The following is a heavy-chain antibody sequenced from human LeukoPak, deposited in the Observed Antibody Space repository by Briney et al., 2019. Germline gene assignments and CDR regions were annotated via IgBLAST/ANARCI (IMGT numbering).Heavy chain of an antibody. Sequence: GESLKISCKDSGYSFTSYWIGWVRQMPGKGLEWMGIIYPGDSDTRYSPSFQGQVTISADKSISTAYLQWSSLKASDTAMYYCARQSAIIYGDYVESKGMDVWGQGTTVSVSS. CDR3: ARQSAIIYGDYVESKGMDV. J-gene: IGHJ6*02. CDR1: GYSFTSYW. CDR2: IYPGDSDT. D-gene: IGHD4-17*01. V-gene: IGHV5-51*01.